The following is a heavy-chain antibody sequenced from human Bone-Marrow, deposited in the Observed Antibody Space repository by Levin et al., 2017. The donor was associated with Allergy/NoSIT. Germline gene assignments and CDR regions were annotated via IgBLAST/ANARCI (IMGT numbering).Heavy chain of an antibody. D-gene: IGHD3-22*01. V-gene: IGHV3-23*01. CDR2: ISGSGGST. J-gene: IGHJ4*02. Sequence: GESLKISCAASGFTFSSYAMSWVRQAPGKGLEWVSAISGSGGSTYYADSVKGRFTISRDNSKNTLYLQMNSLRAEDTAVYYCAKDQYYDSSGYCSDYWGQGTLVTVSS. CDR3: AKDQYYDSSGYCSDY. CDR1: GFTFSSYA.